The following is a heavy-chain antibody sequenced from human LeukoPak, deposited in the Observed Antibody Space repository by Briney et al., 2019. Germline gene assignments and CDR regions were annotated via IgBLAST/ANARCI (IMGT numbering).Heavy chain of an antibody. CDR3: AELGITMIGGV. CDR2: ISSSGSTI. CDR1: GFTYSSSE. J-gene: IGHJ6*04. D-gene: IGHD3-10*02. V-gene: IGHV3-48*03. Sequence: GGSLRLSCTASGFTYSSSEMNWVRQGPGKGLEWVSYISSSGSTIYYADSVKGRFTISRDNAKNSLYLQMNSLRVEDTAVYYCAELGITMIGGVWGKGTTVTISS.